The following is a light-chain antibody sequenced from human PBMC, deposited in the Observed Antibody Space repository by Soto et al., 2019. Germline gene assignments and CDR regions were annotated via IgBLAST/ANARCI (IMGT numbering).Light chain of an antibody. CDR3: LRYNAFSQT. CDR2: DAS. V-gene: IGKV1-5*01. Sequence: DIQMTQSPSTLSASVGDRVTITCRASQSMNDWLAWCQQKPGKAPKVLIYDASSLQSGVPSRFSGSGSGTEFTLTIDSLQPDDVATYYCLRYNAFSQTFGQGTKVEI. CDR1: QSMNDW. J-gene: IGKJ1*01.